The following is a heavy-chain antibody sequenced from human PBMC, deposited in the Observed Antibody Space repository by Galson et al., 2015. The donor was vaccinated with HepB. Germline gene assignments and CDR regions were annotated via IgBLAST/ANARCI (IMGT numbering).Heavy chain of an antibody. CDR3: ARDMGITIFGVVTALGRFDP. V-gene: IGHV1-69*13. D-gene: IGHD3-3*01. Sequence: SVKVSCKASGGTFSSYAISWVRQAPGQGLEWMGGIIPIFGTANYAQKFQGRVTITADESTSTAYMELSSLRSEDTAVYYCARDMGITIFGVVTALGRFDPLGQGTLVTRSS. CDR1: GGTFSSYA. CDR2: IIPIFGTA. J-gene: IGHJ5*02.